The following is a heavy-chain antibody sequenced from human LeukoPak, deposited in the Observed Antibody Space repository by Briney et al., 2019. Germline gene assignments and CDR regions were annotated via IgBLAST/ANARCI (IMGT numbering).Heavy chain of an antibody. D-gene: IGHD2-15*01. Sequence: SETLSLTCTVSGGSISSRSYYWGWIRQPPGKGLEWIGSIYYSGSTNYNPSLESRITISVDTSKNQFSLKLSSVTAADTAVYYCARLLSGGKFDSWGQGTLVTVSS. CDR2: IYYSGST. CDR3: ARLLSGGKFDS. CDR1: GGSISSRSYY. V-gene: IGHV4-39*07. J-gene: IGHJ4*02.